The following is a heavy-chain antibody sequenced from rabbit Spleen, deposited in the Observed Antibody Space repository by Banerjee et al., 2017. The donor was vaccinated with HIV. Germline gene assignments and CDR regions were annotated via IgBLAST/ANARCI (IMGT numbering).Heavy chain of an antibody. CDR1: GVSFSISSY. D-gene: IGHD1-1*01. Sequence: QSLEESGGDLVKPGASLTLTCTASGVSFSISSYMCWVRQPPGKGLEWIACIDSGSSGFTYYATWAKGRFTCSKTSSTTVTLQMTRLTAADTATYFCARDTSSSFSSYGMDLWGQGTLVTVS. CDR2: IDSGSSGFT. J-gene: IGHJ6*01. CDR3: ARDTSSSFSSYGMDL. V-gene: IGHV1S40*01.